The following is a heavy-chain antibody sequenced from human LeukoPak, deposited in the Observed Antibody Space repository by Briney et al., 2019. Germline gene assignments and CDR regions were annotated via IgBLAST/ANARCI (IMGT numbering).Heavy chain of an antibody. CDR1: GFTFSNAW. CDR2: IKSKTDGGTT. J-gene: IGHJ4*02. D-gene: IGHD1-1*01. CDR3: ARDLTGTGDY. V-gene: IGHV3-15*01. Sequence: GGSLRLSCAASGFTFSNAWMSWVRQAPGKGLEWVGRIKSKTDGGTTDYAAPVKGRFTISRDDSKNTLYLQMNSLRVEDTAVYYCARDLTGTGDYWGQGTLVTVSS.